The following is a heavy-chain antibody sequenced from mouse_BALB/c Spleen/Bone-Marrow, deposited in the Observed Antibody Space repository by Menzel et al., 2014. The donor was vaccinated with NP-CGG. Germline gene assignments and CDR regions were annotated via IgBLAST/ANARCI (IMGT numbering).Heavy chain of an antibody. V-gene: IGHV5-9-4*01. CDR1: GFTFSSYA. J-gene: IGHJ3*01. CDR3: AREVLQGPWFAY. D-gene: IGHD2-14*01. Sequence: EVKLMESGGDLVKPGGSLKLSCAASGFTFSSYAMSWVRQSSEQRLEWVAEISSGGSYTYYPDTVTGRFTISRDNAKKTLYLEMRRLRSEDTDMYYCAREVLQGPWFAYWGHGTLVTVSA. CDR2: ISSGGSYT.